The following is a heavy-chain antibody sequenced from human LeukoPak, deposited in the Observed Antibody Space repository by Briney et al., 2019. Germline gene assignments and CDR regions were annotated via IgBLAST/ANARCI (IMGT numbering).Heavy chain of an antibody. CDR2: ISPYKGDR. CDR1: GYTFTNYG. J-gene: IGHJ2*01. Sequence: GASVKVSCKASGYTFTNYGITWVRQAPGQGLEWMGWISPYKGDRNYAQSLQGRVTMTTDTSTSTAYMEVRSLRSDDTAVYYCARDPGDTYHDWYFDLWGRGTVVTVSS. D-gene: IGHD4-17*01. V-gene: IGHV1-18*01. CDR3: ARDPGDTYHDWYFDL.